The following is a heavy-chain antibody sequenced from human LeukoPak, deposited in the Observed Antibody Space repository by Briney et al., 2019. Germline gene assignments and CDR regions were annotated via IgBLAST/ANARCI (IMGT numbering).Heavy chain of an antibody. J-gene: IGHJ6*03. D-gene: IGHD1-1*01. CDR2: IYHSGST. CDR1: GGSISIYY. V-gene: IGHV4-59*08. Sequence: QPSETLSLTCTVSGGSISIYYWNWIRQPPGKGLEWIGSIYHSGSTYYNPSLKSRVTISVDTSKNQFSLKLSSVTAADTAVYYCARRRQLEDPMDVWGKGTTVTVSS. CDR3: ARRRQLEDPMDV.